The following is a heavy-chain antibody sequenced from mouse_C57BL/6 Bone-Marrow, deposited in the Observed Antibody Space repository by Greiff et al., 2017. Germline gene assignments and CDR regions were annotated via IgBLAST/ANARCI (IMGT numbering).Heavy chain of an antibody. CDR1: GYTFTDYY. CDR2: INPNNGGT. D-gene: IGHD2-10*02. CDR3: AYGNYVAY. Sequence: VQLQQSGPELVKPGASVKISCKASGYTFTDYYMNWVKQSHGKSLEWIGDINPNNGGTSYNQKFKGKATLTVDKSSSTAYMELRSLTSEDSAVYYCAYGNYVAYWGQGTLVTVSA. V-gene: IGHV1-26*01. J-gene: IGHJ3*01.